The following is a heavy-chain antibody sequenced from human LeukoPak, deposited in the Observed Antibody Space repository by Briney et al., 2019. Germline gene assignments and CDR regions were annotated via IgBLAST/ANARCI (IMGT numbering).Heavy chain of an antibody. V-gene: IGHV4-4*07. J-gene: IGHJ5*02. CDR3: ARAHPGYCSGGSCTANWFDH. CDR1: GGSISSYY. CDR2: IYTSGST. Sequence: PSETLSLTCTVSGGSISSYYWSWIRQPAGKGLEWIGRIYTSGSTNYNPSLKSRVTMSVDTSKNQFSLKLSSVTAADTAVYYCARAHPGYCSGGSCTANWFDHWGQGTLVTVSS. D-gene: IGHD2-15*01.